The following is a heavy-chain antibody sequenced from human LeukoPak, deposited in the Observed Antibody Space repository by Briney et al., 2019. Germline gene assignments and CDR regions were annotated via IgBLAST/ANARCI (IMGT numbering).Heavy chain of an antibody. CDR1: GFRLSDYW. Sequence: GGSLRLSCAASGFRLSDYWMHWVRQVPGKGLVWVSRIDNDGTGTSYADSVKGRFTIFRDSAKNTLYLQMNSLRAEDTAVYYCAREFLGSDYWGQGTLVTVSS. CDR3: AREFLGSDY. D-gene: IGHD1-26*01. V-gene: IGHV3-74*01. J-gene: IGHJ4*02. CDR2: IDNDGTGT.